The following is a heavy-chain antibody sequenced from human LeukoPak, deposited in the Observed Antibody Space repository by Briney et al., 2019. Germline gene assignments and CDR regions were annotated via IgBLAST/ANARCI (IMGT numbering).Heavy chain of an antibody. Sequence: GGSLRLSCAASGSTFSSYSMNWVRQAPGKGLEWVSTITGSAGSSYYAASAKGRYTISRDNSKNTLNLQMNTLRAEDTAVYYCAKERCNYGPRYFEYWGQGTLVTVSS. CDR3: AKERCNYGPRYFEY. V-gene: IGHV3-23*01. CDR2: ITGSAGSS. CDR1: GSTFSSYS. J-gene: IGHJ4*02. D-gene: IGHD3-10*01.